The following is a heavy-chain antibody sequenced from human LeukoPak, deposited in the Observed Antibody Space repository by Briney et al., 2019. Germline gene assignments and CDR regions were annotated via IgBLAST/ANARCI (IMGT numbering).Heavy chain of an antibody. CDR2: INPSGGST. J-gene: IGHJ4*02. D-gene: IGHD3-16*02. CDR3: ARDSGTTFGGVIVPDYYFDY. CDR1: GYTFTTYA. Sequence: ASVKVSCKASGYTFTTYAMNWVRQAPGQGLEWMGIINPSGGSTSYAQKFQGRVTMTRDTSTSTVYMELSSLRSEDTAVYYCARDSGTTFGGVIVPDYYFDYWGQGTLVTVSS. V-gene: IGHV1-46*01.